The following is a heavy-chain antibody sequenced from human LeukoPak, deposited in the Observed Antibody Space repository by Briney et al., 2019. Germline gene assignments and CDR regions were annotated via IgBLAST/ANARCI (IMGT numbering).Heavy chain of an antibody. CDR2: IYYSGST. J-gene: IGHJ4*02. CDR1: GGSISSYY. V-gene: IGHV4-59*01. CDR3: ASSIAARPLDY. Sequence: SETLSLTCTVSGGSISSYYWGWTRQPPGKGLEWIGYIYYSGSTNYNPSLKSRVTISVDTSKNQFSLKPSSVTAADTAVYYCASSIAARPLDYWGQGTLVTVSS. D-gene: IGHD6-6*01.